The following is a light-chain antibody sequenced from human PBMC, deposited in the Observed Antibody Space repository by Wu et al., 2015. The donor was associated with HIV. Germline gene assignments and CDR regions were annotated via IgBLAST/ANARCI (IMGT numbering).Light chain of an antibody. CDR1: QNIKTY. CDR2: AAS. Sequence: DIQMTQSPSSLSASMGDRVTITCRASQNIKTYLNWYQQKPGKAPKLLIYAASTLQSGVPSRFSGRGSGTEFTLSISSLQPDDFATYYCQQYSSYQNSFGQGTKLEI. CDR3: QQYSSYQNS. J-gene: IGKJ2*03. V-gene: IGKV1-17*01.